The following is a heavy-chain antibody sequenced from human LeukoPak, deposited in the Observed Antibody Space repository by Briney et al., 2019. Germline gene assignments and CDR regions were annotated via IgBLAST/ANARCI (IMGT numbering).Heavy chain of an antibody. CDR1: GFTFYDYG. D-gene: IGHD6-19*01. CDR2: INWNGGST. J-gene: IGHJ4*02. V-gene: IGHV3-20*04. CDR3: ARVSSGWSPDY. Sequence: GGSLRLSCAASGFTFYDYGMSWVRQAPGKGLEWVSGINWNGGSTGYADSVKGRFTISRDNAKNSLYLQMNSLRAEDTDLYYCARVSSGWSPDYWGQGTLVTVSS.